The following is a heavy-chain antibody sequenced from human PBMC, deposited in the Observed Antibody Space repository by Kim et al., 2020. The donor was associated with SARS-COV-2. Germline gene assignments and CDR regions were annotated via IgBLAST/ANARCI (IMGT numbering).Heavy chain of an antibody. CDR1: GFTFSSYG. J-gene: IGHJ4*02. V-gene: IGHV3-30*18. CDR3: AKVCKPGGAAAGKELIDY. Sequence: GGSLRLSCAASGFTFSSYGMHWVRQAPGKGLELVAVISYDGSNKYYADSVKGRFTISRDNSKNTLYLQMNSLGAEDTAVYYCAKVCKPGGAAAGKELIDYWGQGTLVTVSS. CDR2: ISYDGSNK. D-gene: IGHD6-13*01.